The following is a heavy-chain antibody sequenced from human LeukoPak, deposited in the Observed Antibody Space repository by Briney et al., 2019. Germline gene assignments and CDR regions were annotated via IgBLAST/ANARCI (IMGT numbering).Heavy chain of an antibody. J-gene: IGHJ6*02. CDR1: GYTFTSYD. D-gene: IGHD5-18*01. CDR2: MNPNSGNT. Sequence: ASVKVSCKASGYTFTSYDINWVRQATGQGLEWMGWMNPNSGNTGYAQKFQGRVTMTRNTFISTAYMELSSLRSEDTAVYCCARGLGELWLPVPTRPYGMDVWGQGTTVTVSS. CDR3: ARGLGELWLPVPTRPYGMDV. V-gene: IGHV1-8*01.